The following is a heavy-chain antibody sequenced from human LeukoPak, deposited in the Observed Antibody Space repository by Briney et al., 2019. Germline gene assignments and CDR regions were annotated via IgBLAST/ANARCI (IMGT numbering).Heavy chain of an antibody. V-gene: IGHV1-2*02. D-gene: IGHD6-19*01. J-gene: IGHJ4*02. CDR2: INPNSGGT. CDR3: ASMYSSGWYDDY. CDR1: GYTFTVYY. Sequence: ASVKVSCKASGYTFTVYYMHWVRQAPGQGLEWMGWINPNSGGTNYAQKFQGRVTMTRDTSISTAYMELSRLRSDDTAVYYCASMYSSGWYDDYWGQGTLVTVSS.